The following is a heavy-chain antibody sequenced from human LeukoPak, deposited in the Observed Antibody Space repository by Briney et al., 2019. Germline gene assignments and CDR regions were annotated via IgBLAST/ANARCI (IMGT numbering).Heavy chain of an antibody. Sequence: GGSLRLSCAAPVFTFDDYAMHWVRQAPGKGLEWVSGISWNSGSIGYADSVKGRFTTSRVNAKNSLYLQMNRLRAEDTALYYCAKDVHSGGYCSSNSCYTFDYWGQGNLVTVSS. CDR3: AKDVHSGGYCSSNSCYTFDY. J-gene: IGHJ4*02. CDR2: ISWNSGSI. CDR1: VFTFDDYA. V-gene: IGHV3-9*01. D-gene: IGHD2-2*02.